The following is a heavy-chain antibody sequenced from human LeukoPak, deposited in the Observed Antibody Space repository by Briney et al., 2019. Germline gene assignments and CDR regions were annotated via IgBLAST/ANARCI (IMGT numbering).Heavy chain of an antibody. V-gene: IGHV3-33*01. Sequence: GGSLRLSCAASGFTFSSYGMHWVRQAPGKGLEWVAVIWYDGSNKYYAVSVKGRFTISRDNSKNTLYLQMNSLRAEDTAVYYCARVDSALNLGMDVWGQGTTVTVSS. D-gene: IGHD3/OR15-3a*01. CDR3: ARVDSALNLGMDV. J-gene: IGHJ6*02. CDR1: GFTFSSYG. CDR2: IWYDGSNK.